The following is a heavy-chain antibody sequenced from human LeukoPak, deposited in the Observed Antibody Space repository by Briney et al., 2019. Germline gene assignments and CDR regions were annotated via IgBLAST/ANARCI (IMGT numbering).Heavy chain of an antibody. Sequence: ASVRVSCKASVYTLTSYCIHWVQQAPGQGLEWMGTINPSGGSTTYAQKFQGRVTMTRDTSTSTVYMELSSLRSEDTAVYYCAREMVSAAMKLNGVPYYYFYFMDVWGKGTTVTVSS. CDR3: AREMVSAAMKLNGVPYYYFYFMDV. J-gene: IGHJ6*03. CDR1: VYTLTSYC. CDR2: INPSGGST. D-gene: IGHD2-2*01. V-gene: IGHV1-46*01.